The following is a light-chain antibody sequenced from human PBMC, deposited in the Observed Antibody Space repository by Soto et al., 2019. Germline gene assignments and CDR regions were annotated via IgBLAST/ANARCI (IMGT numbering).Light chain of an antibody. V-gene: IGKV1-39*01. CDR2: AAS. J-gene: IGKJ1*01. CDR3: QQSYSTVWT. CDR1: QNIRNH. Sequence: DIQMTQSPSSLSASVGDSVTITCRASQNIRNHLNWYQHQPGKAPKLLIYAASSLQSGVPSRFSGSASGTDFTLTIGSLQPGDFVTYYCQQSYSTVWTFGQGTKVEIK.